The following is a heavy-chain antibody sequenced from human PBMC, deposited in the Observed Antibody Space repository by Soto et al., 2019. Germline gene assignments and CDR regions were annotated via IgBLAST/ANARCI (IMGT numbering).Heavy chain of an antibody. J-gene: IGHJ6*02. Sequence: SETLSLTCAVYGGSFSGYYWSWIRQPPGKGLEWIGEINHSGSTNYNPSLKSRVTISVDMSKKQFYLKVSSVIAADTAVYYCARDLTVFGVLNGDSPMDVWGQGTTVTVSS. CDR3: ARDLTVFGVLNGDSPMDV. CDR1: GGSFSGYY. CDR2: INHSGST. D-gene: IGHD3-3*01. V-gene: IGHV4-34*01.